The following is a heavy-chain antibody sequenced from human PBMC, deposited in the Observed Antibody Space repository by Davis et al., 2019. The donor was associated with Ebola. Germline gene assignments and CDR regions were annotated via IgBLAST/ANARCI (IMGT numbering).Heavy chain of an antibody. V-gene: IGHV3-53*05. D-gene: IGHD2-21*02. Sequence: PGGSLRLSCAASGFTVSSNYMSWVRQAPGKGLEWVSVIYSGGSTYYADSVKGRFTISRDNSKNTLYLQMNSLRPEDTAVYYCARDSDDYCFDYWGQGTLVTVSS. CDR3: ARDSDDYCFDY. CDR2: IYSGGST. CDR1: GFTVSSNY. J-gene: IGHJ4*02.